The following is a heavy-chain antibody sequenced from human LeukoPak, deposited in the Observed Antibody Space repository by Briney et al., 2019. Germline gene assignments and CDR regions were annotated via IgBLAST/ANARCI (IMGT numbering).Heavy chain of an antibody. V-gene: IGHV4-39*07. J-gene: IGHJ4*02. CDR1: GGSISSSSYY. CDR3: ARSMYYDFWSGPYRGGYFDY. CDR2: IYYSGST. Sequence: SETLSLTCTVSGGSISSSSYYWGWIRQPPGKGLEWIGSIYYSGSTNYNPSLKSRVTISVDTSKNQFSLKLSSVTAADTAVYYCARSMYYDFWSGPYRGGYFDYWGQGTLVTVSS. D-gene: IGHD3-3*01.